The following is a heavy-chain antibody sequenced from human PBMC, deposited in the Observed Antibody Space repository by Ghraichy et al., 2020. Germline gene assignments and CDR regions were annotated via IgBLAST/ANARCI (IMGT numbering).Heavy chain of an antibody. V-gene: IGHV4-59*01. CDR2: IYYSGST. CDR3: ARLGYYNWFDP. D-gene: IGHD3-22*01. Sequence: ESLNISCTVSGGSISSYYWSWIRQPPGKGLEWIGYIYYSGSTNYNPSLKSRVTISVDTSKNQFSLKLSSVTAADTAVYYCARLGYYNWFDPWGQGTLVTVSS. CDR1: GGSISSYY. J-gene: IGHJ5*02.